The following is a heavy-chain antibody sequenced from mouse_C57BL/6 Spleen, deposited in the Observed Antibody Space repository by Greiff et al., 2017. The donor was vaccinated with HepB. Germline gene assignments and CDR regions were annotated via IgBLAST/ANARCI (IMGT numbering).Heavy chain of an antibody. D-gene: IGHD3-3*01. V-gene: IGHV1-69*01. J-gene: IGHJ2*01. CDR3: ARTGTRYFDY. CDR2: IDPSDSYT. Sequence: QVQLQQPGAKLVMPGASVKLSCKASGYTFTSYWMHWVKQRPGQGLEWIGEIDPSDSYTNYNQKFKGKSTLTVDKSSSTAYMQLSSLTSEDSAVYYWARTGTRYFDYWGQGTTLTVSS. CDR1: GYTFTSYW.